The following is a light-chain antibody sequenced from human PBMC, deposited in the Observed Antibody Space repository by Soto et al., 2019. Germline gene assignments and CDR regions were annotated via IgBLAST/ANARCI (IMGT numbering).Light chain of an antibody. CDR2: SNT. CDR3: AAWDDSLNGFV. J-gene: IGLJ1*01. V-gene: IGLV1-44*01. CDR1: STNIGAGYG. Sequence: QSVLTQPPSVSGAPGQRVSISCTGSSTNIGAGYGVHWYQQLPGTAPKLLIYSNTQRPSGVPDRFSGSKSGTSASLAISGLQSGDEADYYCAAWDDSLNGFVFGTGTKVTVL.